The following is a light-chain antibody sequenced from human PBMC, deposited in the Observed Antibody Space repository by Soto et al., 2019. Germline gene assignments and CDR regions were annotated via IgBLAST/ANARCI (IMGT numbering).Light chain of an antibody. CDR3: QQYNPYWT. V-gene: IGKV1-5*03. Sequence: DIQMTQSPSTLSASVGDRVTITCRASQSISTWLAWYQQKAGKAPKLLIYKASILESGVPSRFSGSGSGTEFTLTISSLQPDDFATYYCQQYNPYWTFGQGTKVEIK. CDR2: KAS. J-gene: IGKJ1*01. CDR1: QSISTW.